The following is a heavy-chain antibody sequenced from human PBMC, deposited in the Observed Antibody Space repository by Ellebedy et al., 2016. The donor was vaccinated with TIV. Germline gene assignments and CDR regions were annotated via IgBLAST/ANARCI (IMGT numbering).Heavy chain of an antibody. CDR1: GFTFSSYP. CDR2: ISYDGTTE. V-gene: IGHV3-30-3*01. Sequence: PGGSLRLSCTVSGFTFSSYPIHWVRLAPGKGLEWVTLISYDGTTEYNADSVKGRFTISRDNSKNKVYLQMNSLRPEDTALYYCATSAVGHSHGYYFDYWGQGNLVTVSA. D-gene: IGHD3-22*01. CDR3: ATSAVGHSHGYYFDY. J-gene: IGHJ4*02.